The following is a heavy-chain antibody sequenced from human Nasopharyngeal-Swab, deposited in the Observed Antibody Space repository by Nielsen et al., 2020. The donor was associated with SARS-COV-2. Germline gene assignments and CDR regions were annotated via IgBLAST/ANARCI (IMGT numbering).Heavy chain of an antibody. D-gene: IGHD1/OR15-1a*01. Sequence: GESLKIYCAASGFTFSSYDMHWVRQATGKGLEWVSAIGTAGDTYYPGSVKGRFTISRENAKNSLYLQMNSLRAGDTAVYYCAREGLEQRVFDYWGQGTLVTVSS. CDR1: GFTFSSYD. V-gene: IGHV3-13*04. CDR3: AREGLEQRVFDY. CDR2: IGTAGDT. J-gene: IGHJ4*02.